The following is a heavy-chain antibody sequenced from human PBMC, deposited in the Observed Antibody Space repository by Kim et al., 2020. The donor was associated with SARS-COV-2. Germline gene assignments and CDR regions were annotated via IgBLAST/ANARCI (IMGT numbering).Heavy chain of an antibody. CDR3: ARLNGDYGRYTMDV. Sequence: GGSLRLSCAASRFNFRGYGMHWVRQAPGKGLEWVALIWFDGSKTYHTDSVKGRFTISRDNSKNTLYLQMNSLRVEDTAVYYCARLNGDYGRYTMDVWGQGTTVSVSS. CDR2: IWFDGSKT. V-gene: IGHV3-33*08. J-gene: IGHJ6*02. CDR1: RFNFRGYG. D-gene: IGHD4-17*01.